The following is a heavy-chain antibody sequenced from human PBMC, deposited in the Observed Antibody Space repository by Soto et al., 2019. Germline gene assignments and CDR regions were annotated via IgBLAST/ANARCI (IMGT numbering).Heavy chain of an antibody. Sequence: QVQLVQSGAEVKKPGSSVKVSCKASGGTFSSYTISWVRQAPGQGLEWMGRIIPILGIANYAQKFQGRVTITVDKSTSTAYMELSSLRSEDTAVYYCASTNCSGGSCGAFDIWGQGTMVTVSS. J-gene: IGHJ3*02. CDR2: IIPILGIA. D-gene: IGHD2-15*01. CDR3: ASTNCSGGSCGAFDI. CDR1: GGTFSSYT. V-gene: IGHV1-69*02.